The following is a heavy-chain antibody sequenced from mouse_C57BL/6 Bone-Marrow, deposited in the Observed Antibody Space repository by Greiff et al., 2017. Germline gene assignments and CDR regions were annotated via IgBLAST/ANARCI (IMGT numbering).Heavy chain of an antibody. CDR1: GYTFTSYW. V-gene: IGHV1-50*01. D-gene: IGHD2-2*01. CDR3: ARWLTLKGDY. J-gene: IGHJ4*01. Sequence: VQLQQPGAELVKPGASVKLSCKASGYTFTSYWMQWVKQRPGQGLEWIGEIDPSDSYTNYNQKFKGKATLTVDTSSSTAYMQLISLTSEDSAVYYCARWLTLKGDYWGQGTSVTVSS. CDR2: IDPSDSYT.